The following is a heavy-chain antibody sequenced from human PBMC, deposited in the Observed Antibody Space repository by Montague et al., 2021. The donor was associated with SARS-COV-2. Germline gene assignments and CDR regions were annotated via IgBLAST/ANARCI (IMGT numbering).Heavy chain of an antibody. V-gene: IGHV4-31*03. D-gene: IGHD3-16*02. CDR3: ARVQGIMSTFWVVIVIAGPLDV. Sequence: TLSLTCTVSGGSISSGGYYWSWIRQHPGKGLEWIGYIYYSGSTYYNPSLKSRVTISVDTSKNQFSLKLSSVTAADTAVYYCARVQGIMSTFWVVIVIAGPLDVWGKGTTVTVSS. CDR1: GGSISSGGYY. CDR2: IYYSGST. J-gene: IGHJ6*04.